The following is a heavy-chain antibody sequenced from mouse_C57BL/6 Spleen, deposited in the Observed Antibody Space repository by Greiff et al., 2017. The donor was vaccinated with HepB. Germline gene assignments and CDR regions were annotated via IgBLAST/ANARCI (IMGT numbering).Heavy chain of an antibody. Sequence: QVQLQQPGAELVKPGASVKLSCKASGYTFTSYWMQWVKQRPGQGLEWIGEIDTSDSYTNYNQKFKGKATLTVDTSSSTAYMQLSSLTSEDSAVYYCARWDPHYFDYWGQGTTLTVSS. V-gene: IGHV1-50*01. J-gene: IGHJ2*01. CDR3: ARWDPHYFDY. CDR2: IDTSDSYT. CDR1: GYTFTSYW. D-gene: IGHD4-1*01.